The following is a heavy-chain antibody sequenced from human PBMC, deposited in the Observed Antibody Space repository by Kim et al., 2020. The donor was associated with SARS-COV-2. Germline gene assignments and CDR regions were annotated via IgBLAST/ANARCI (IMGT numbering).Heavy chain of an antibody. D-gene: IGHD3-16*01. V-gene: IGHV3-15*01. CDR2: EGGQT. J-gene: IGHJ4*02. Sequence: EGGQTDYATPVKGRFTISRDDLKNTLSLQMNSLQTEDTAVYFCSTERGGYWGQGTLVTVSS. CDR3: STERGGY.